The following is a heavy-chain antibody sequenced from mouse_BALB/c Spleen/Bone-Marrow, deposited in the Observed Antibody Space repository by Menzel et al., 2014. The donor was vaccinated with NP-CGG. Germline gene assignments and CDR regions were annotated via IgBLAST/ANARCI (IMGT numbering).Heavy chain of an antibody. CDR2: SNPYNDGT. CDR1: GYTFTSYA. V-gene: IGHV1-14*01. Sequence: EVKLVESGPELVKPGASVKMSCKASGYTFTSYAMHWVKQKPGQGLEWIGYSNPYNDGTKYNEKFKGKATLTSDKSSSTAYMELSSLTSEDSAVYYCARRGFDEGYYAMDYWGQGTSVTVSS. J-gene: IGHJ4*01. CDR3: ARRGFDEGYYAMDY.